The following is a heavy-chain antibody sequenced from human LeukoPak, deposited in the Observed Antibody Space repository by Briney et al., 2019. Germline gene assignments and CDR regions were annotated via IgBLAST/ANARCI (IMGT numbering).Heavy chain of an antibody. CDR2: ISWDGNVK. CDR3: ARDLSRSYSVDY. J-gene: IGHJ4*02. V-gene: IGHV3-30*04. D-gene: IGHD1-26*01. Sequence: PGRSLRLSCAASGFTFSSHAMHWVRQAPGKGLEWLAFISWDGNVKYCADSVEGRFTISRDSPKNTLFLQMNGLRAEDTAVYYCARDLSRSYSVDYWGQGTLVTVSS. CDR1: GFTFSSHA.